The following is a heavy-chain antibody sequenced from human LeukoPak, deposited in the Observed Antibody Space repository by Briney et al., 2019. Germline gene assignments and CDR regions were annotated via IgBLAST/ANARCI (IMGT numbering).Heavy chain of an antibody. Sequence: PGGSLRLSCAASRFTFSSYWMSWVRQAPGKGLEWVANIKQDGSGIHYVDSVRGRFTISRDNAKNSLYLQMNSLRVEDTAVYYCARDTRGIFDYWGQGTLVTVSS. CDR1: RFTFSSYW. V-gene: IGHV3-7*01. CDR2: IKQDGSGI. J-gene: IGHJ4*02. D-gene: IGHD3-10*01. CDR3: ARDTRGIFDY.